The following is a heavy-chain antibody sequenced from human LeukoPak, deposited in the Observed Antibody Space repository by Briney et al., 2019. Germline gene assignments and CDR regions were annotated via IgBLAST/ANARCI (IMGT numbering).Heavy chain of an antibody. J-gene: IGHJ4*02. D-gene: IGHD4-17*01. CDR1: GFTFSNAW. Sequence: GGSLRLSCAASGFTFSNAWMSWVRQAPGKGLEWVGRIKSKTDGGTTDYAAPVKGRFTISREDSKNTLYLQMNSLKTEDTAVYYCTTDTNDYGDSYFDYWGQGTLVTVSS. CDR2: IKSKTDGGTT. V-gene: IGHV3-15*01. CDR3: TTDTNDYGDSYFDY.